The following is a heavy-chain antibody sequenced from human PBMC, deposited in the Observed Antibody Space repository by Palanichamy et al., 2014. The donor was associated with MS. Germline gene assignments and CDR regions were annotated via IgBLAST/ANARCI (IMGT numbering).Heavy chain of an antibody. CDR3: ARDSAATAF. D-gene: IGHD6-13*01. V-gene: IGHV4-34*01. CDR2: INHSGTT. CDR1: GGVLQWLL. Sequence: QVQLQQWGAGLLKPSETLSLSCAVYGGVLQWLLLELDPPAPRKGLEWIGEINHSGTTNYNPSLKSRVTISVDPSKNQFSLNVSSVTAADTAIYYCARDSAATAFWGQGTLVTVSS. J-gene: IGHJ4*02.